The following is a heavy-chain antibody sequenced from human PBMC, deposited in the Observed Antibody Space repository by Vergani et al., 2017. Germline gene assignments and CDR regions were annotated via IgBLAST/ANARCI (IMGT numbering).Heavy chain of an antibody. J-gene: IGHJ4*02. CDR3: ARGHPVGSY. V-gene: IGHV3-7*01. D-gene: IGHD1-26*01. CDR1: GFTFSSYS. CDR2: IKGDGSAK. Sequence: EVDLVESGGGLVQPGGSLRLSCAASGFTFSSYSMNWVRQAPGKGLEWVAAIKGDGSAKQYVESVKGRFTISRDNAKSSLYLQMNSLRVADTAVYYCARGHPVGSYWGQGTLVTVSS.